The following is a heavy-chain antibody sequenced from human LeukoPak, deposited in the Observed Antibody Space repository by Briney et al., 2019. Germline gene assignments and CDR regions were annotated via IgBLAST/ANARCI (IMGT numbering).Heavy chain of an antibody. D-gene: IGHD2-21*01. J-gene: IGHJ4*02. CDR3: AKSSSPWSFFDY. V-gene: IGHV3-23*01. CDR1: GFTFSSYA. Sequence: PGGSLRLSCAASGFTFSSYAMSWVRQAPGKGLEWVSGISGSGDNTYYADSVKGRFTISRDNSKNTLYLQMNSLRADDTAVYYCAKSSSPWSFFDYWGQGTLVTVSS. CDR2: ISGSGDNT.